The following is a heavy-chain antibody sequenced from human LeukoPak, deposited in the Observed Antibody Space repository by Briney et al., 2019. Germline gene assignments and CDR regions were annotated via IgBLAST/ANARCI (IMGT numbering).Heavy chain of an antibody. Sequence: PGGSLRLSCAASGFTFRSYGMHWVRQAPGKGLEWVAFIRYDGNNKYYADSEKGRFTIFRDNSRNTLYLQMNSLRAEDTAVYYCAKDWTPDYWGQGTLVTVSS. J-gene: IGHJ4*02. D-gene: IGHD3/OR15-3a*01. CDR3: AKDWTPDY. CDR2: IRYDGNNK. V-gene: IGHV3-30*02. CDR1: GFTFRSYG.